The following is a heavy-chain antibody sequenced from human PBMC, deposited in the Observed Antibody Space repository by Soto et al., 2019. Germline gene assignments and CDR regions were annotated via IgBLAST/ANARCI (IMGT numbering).Heavy chain of an antibody. J-gene: IGHJ4*02. V-gene: IGHV3-30*18. Sequence: QVQLMESGGGVVQPGRSLRLSCGASEVTFSNYGMHWVRQAPGKGLEWVAFIAFDGSNKYYADSVKGRFTISRDNSKKPLYLQMKGLRAEDTSLYYCAKDTESHSRSWYYFDYGGQGTLVTVSS. D-gene: IGHD2-8*02. CDR3: AKDTESHSRSWYYFDY. CDR2: IAFDGSNK. CDR1: EVTFSNYG.